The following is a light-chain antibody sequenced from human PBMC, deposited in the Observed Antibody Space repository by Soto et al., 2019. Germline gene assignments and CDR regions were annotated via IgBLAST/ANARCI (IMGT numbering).Light chain of an antibody. CDR3: QQYCSSTWK. V-gene: IGKV3-20*01. CDR2: GAS. Sequence: EIVLTQSPGTLSLSPGERATLSCRASQSVSSSYLARYQQKPGQAPRLLIYGASSRATGIPDRFSGSGSGTDFTLTISRLEPEDFAVDYCQQYCSSTWKFGQGTKVEIK. J-gene: IGKJ1*01. CDR1: QSVSSSY.